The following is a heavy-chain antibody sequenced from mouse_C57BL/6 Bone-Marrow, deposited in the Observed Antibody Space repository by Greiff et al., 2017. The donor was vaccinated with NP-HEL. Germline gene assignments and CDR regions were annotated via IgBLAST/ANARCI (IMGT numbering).Heavy chain of an antibody. CDR2: IYPGGGYT. CDR1: GYTFTNYW. CDR3: ARRGYYGAWFAY. V-gene: IGHV1-63*01. J-gene: IGHJ3*01. Sequence: QVQLKESGAELVRPGTSVKMSCKASGYTFTNYWIGWAKQRPGHGLEWIGDIYPGGGYTNSNEKFKGKATLTADKSSSTAYMQFSSLTSEDSAIYYCARRGYYGAWFAYWGQGTLVTVSA. D-gene: IGHD2-3*01.